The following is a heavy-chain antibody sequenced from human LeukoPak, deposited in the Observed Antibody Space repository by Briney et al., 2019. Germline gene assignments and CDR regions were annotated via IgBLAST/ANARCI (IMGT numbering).Heavy chain of an antibody. CDR3: ARVRRGYSYGCDY. Sequence: KSSETLSLTCTVSGGSISSYYWSWIRQPPGKGLEWIGYIYDSGSTNYNPSLKSRVTISVDTSMNQFSLKLSSVTAADTAVYYCARVRRGYSYGCDYWGQGTLVTVSS. V-gene: IGHV4-59*01. CDR1: GGSISSYY. CDR2: IYDSGST. D-gene: IGHD5-18*01. J-gene: IGHJ4*02.